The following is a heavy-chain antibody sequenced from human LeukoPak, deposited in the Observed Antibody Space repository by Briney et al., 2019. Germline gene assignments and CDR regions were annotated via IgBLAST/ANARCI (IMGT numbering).Heavy chain of an antibody. CDR2: IRSKANSYAT. CDR3: LARSGSYSF. J-gene: IGHJ4*02. Sequence: PGGSLRLSCAASGFTFSGSAMQWVRQASGKGLEWVGRIRSKANSYATAYAASVKGRFTISRDDSKNTAYLQMNSLKTEDTAVYYCLARSGSYSFGGQGTLVTVSS. V-gene: IGHV3-73*01. D-gene: IGHD3-10*01. CDR1: GFTFSGSA.